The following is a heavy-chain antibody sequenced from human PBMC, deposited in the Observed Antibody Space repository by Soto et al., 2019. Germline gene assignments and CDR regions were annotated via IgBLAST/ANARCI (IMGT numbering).Heavy chain of an antibody. D-gene: IGHD5-12*01. CDR1: GGTFNNYP. CDR2: SIPIFGTA. CDR3: ARGRGYSGDDHYYYSDMDV. J-gene: IGHJ6*02. Sequence: QVQLVQSGAEVKKPASSVKVSCKASGGTFNNYPITWVRQAPGEGLEWMGGSIPIFGTANYAQNFQGRVTISVDESTSTAYMELSSLRSEDTAVYYCARGRGYSGDDHYYYSDMDVWGQGTTVTVSS. V-gene: IGHV1-69*01.